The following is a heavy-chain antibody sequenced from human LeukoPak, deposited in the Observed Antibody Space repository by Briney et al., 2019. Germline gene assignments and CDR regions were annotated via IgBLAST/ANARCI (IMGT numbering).Heavy chain of an antibody. CDR1: GFTFSSYW. CDR3: ASLQLSPYYYYYGMDV. CDR2: IKQDGSEK. J-gene: IGHJ6*02. D-gene: IGHD3-16*02. V-gene: IGHV3-7*01. Sequence: GGSLRLSCAASGFTFSSYWMSWDRQAPGKGLEWVANIKQDGSEKYYVDSVKGRFTISRDNAKNSLYLQMNSLRAEDTAVYYCASLQLSPYYYYYGMDVWGQGTTVTVSS.